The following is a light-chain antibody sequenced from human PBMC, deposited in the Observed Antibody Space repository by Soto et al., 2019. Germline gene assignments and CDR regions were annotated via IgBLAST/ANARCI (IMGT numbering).Light chain of an antibody. CDR3: QQYSAYPLT. Sequence: IQMTQSPSTLSASLGDRVTITCRASQSISGWLAWYQQKPGKAPKLLIYETSNLQSGVPSRFSGSGSATDFTLTISGLQPDDFATYHCQQYSAYPLTFGGGTKVEI. J-gene: IGKJ4*01. V-gene: IGKV1-5*03. CDR1: QSISGW. CDR2: ETS.